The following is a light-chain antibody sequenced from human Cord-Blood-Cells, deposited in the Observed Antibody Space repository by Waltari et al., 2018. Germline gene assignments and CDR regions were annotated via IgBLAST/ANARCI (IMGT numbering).Light chain of an antibody. CDR3: NSRDSSGNHVV. V-gene: IGLV3-19*01. CDR2: GKN. J-gene: IGLJ2*01. Sequence: SSELTQDPAVSVALGQTVRITCQGDSLRSYYASWYQQKPGQAPVLVIYGKNNRPSGIPDRFAGAMSGNTASLTITGAQAEDEADYYGNSRDSSGNHVVFGGGTKLTVL. CDR1: SLRSYY.